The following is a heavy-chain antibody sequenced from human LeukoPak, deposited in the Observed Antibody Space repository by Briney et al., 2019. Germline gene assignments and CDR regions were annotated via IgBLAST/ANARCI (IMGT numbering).Heavy chain of an antibody. CDR3: ARVRDYDILTGYYTHYYYYGMDV. V-gene: IGHV1-8*01. Sequence: GASVKVSCKASGYTFTSYDINWVRQATGQGLEWMGWMNPNSDNIGYAQKFQGRVTMTRNTSISTAYMELSSLRSDDTAVYYCARVRDYDILTGYYTHYYYYGMDVWGQGTTVTVSS. CDR2: MNPNSDNI. CDR1: GYTFTSYD. D-gene: IGHD3-9*01. J-gene: IGHJ6*02.